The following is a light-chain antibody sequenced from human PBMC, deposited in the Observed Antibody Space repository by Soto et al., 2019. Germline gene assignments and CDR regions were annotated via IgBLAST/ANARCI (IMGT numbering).Light chain of an antibody. CDR3: QQSYSTVMYT. Sequence: DIQMTQSPSSLSASVGDRVTITCRASQSISGYLNWYQQKPGKAPKLVIYAASRLQSGVPARFSGSGSGTDFTLTISSLQPEDFATYYCQQSYSTVMYTFGQGTKVEIK. V-gene: IGKV1-39*01. J-gene: IGKJ2*01. CDR1: QSISGY. CDR2: AAS.